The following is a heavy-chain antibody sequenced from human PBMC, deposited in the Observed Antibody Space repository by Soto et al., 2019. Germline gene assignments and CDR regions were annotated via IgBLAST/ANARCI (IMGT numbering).Heavy chain of an antibody. CDR3: ARESEDLTSNFDY. V-gene: IGHV3-21*06. CDR1: GFTFTRYS. CDR2: ISSTTNYI. Sequence: EVQLVESGGGMVKPGGSLRLSCAASGFTFTRYSMNLVRQAPGKGLEWVSSISSTTNYIYYGDSMTGRFTISRDNAKNSLYLEMNSLRAEDTAVYYCARESEDLTSNFDYWGQGTLVTVSS. J-gene: IGHJ4*02.